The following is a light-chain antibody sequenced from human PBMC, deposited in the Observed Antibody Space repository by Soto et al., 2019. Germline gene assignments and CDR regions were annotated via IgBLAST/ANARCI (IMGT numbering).Light chain of an antibody. Sequence: IVMKHSPATLSLSPGERATVSCSASQSVSSNLSWYQQRPGQAPRLLIYGASTRATGIPARFSGSGSGTEFTITISTLQSEDFAVYYCQQYNNWPRTFGQVTKV. CDR2: GAS. CDR1: QSVSSN. J-gene: IGKJ1*01. CDR3: QQYNNWPRT. V-gene: IGKV3-15*01.